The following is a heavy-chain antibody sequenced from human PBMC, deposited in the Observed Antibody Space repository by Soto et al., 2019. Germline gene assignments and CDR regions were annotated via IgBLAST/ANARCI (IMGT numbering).Heavy chain of an antibody. CDR3: VREGCKSNKKCYIRDAFGI. CDR1: GFSITGSW. J-gene: IGHJ3*02. Sequence: PGGSLRLSCTASGFSITGSWMHWVRHAPGTGLVWVSRIHSDGTSTSYADSVKGRFTISRDNDRSRVYLQMDSLGPEDSAVYYCVREGCKSNKKCYIRDAFGIWGQGTMVTVSS. CDR2: IHSDGTST. D-gene: IGHD2-2*02. V-gene: IGHV3-74*01.